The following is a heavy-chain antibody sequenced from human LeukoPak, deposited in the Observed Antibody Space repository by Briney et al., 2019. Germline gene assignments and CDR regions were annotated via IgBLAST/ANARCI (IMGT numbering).Heavy chain of an antibody. Sequence: GGSLRLSCAASGFTFSSYGMHWVRQAPGKGLEWVAVIWYDGSNKYYADSVKGRFTISRDNSKNTLYLQMNSLRAEDTAVYYCAREMYGSGSYFDYWAREPWSPSPQ. D-gene: IGHD3-10*01. CDR2: IWYDGSNK. CDR3: AREMYGSGSYFDY. CDR1: GFTFSSYG. V-gene: IGHV3-33*01. J-gene: IGHJ4*02.